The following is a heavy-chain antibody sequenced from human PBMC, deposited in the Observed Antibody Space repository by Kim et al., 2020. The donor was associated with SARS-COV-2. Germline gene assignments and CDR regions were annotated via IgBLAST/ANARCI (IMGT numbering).Heavy chain of an antibody. CDR1: GFSFSPYW. CDR3: TRDLNYYDSGTYYDVFDL. J-gene: IGHJ3*01. D-gene: IGHD3-10*01. CDR2: INQDGKKK. Sequence: GGSLRLSCAGSGFSFSPYWMFWVRQTPGKGLEWVANINQDGKKKYYVDSVKDRFTISRDNAENSLYLQMNSLRVEDTAVYFCTRDLNYYDSGTYYDVFDLWGQGTMVTVSS. V-gene: IGHV3-7*01.